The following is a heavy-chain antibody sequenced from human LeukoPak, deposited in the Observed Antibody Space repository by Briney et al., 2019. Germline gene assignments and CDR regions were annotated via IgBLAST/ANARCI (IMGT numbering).Heavy chain of an antibody. D-gene: IGHD6-13*01. J-gene: IGHJ3*02. CDR2: ISGSGGST. Sequence: PGGSLRLSCAASGFTFSSYGMSWVRQAPGKGLEWVSAISGSGGSTYYADSVKGRFTISRDNAKNSLYLQMNSLRAEDTAVYYCARDSGVDSSSHLGDAFDIWGQGTMVTVSS. CDR1: GFTFSSYG. CDR3: ARDSGVDSSSHLGDAFDI. V-gene: IGHV3-23*01.